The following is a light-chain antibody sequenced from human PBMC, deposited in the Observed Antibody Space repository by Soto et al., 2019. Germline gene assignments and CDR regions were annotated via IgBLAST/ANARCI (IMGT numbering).Light chain of an antibody. V-gene: IGLV2-8*01. Sequence: QSVLTQPPSASGSPGQSVAISCTGTSSDVGGYDYVSWYQQHPGKAPKLIIFEVNKRPSGVPDRFSGSKSGNTASLTVSGLQAEDEADYYCSSFAGFNNVLFGGGTKVTVL. CDR2: EVN. J-gene: IGLJ2*01. CDR1: SSDVGGYDY. CDR3: SSFAGFNNVL.